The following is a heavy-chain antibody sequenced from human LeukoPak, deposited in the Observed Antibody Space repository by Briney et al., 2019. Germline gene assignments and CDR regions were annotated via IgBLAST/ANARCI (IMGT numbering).Heavy chain of an antibody. J-gene: IGHJ4*02. CDR2: IYYSGST. CDR1: GGSISSYY. D-gene: IGHD4-17*01. Sequence: SETLSLTCTVSGGSISSYYWSWIRQPPGKGLEWIGYIYYSGSTNYNPSLKSRVTISVDTSKNQFSLKLSSVTAADTAVYYCARTTVTQEIDYWGQGTLVTVSS. CDR3: ARTTVTQEIDY. V-gene: IGHV4-59*12.